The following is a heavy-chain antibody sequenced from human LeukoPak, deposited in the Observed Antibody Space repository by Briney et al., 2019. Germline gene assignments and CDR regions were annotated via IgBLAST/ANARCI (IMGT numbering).Heavy chain of an antibody. CDR3: ASYLEDSSGYYYPFDY. CDR1: GYTFTSYG. V-gene: IGHV1-18*01. J-gene: IGHJ4*02. Sequence: ASVKVSCKASGYTFTSYGISWVRQAPGQGLEWMGWISAYNGNTNYAQKLQGRVTMTTDTSTSTAYMELSSLRSEDTAVYYCASYLEDSSGYYYPFDYWGRGTLVTVSS. D-gene: IGHD3-22*01. CDR2: ISAYNGNT.